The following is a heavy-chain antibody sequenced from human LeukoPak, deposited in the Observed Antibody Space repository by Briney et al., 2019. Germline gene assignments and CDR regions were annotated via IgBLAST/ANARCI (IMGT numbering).Heavy chain of an antibody. V-gene: IGHV3-33*01. J-gene: IGHJ4*02. D-gene: IGHD3-22*01. CDR3: AREIIGGYYLQY. CDR1: GFTFSSYG. Sequence: GRSLRLSCAASGFTFSSYGMHWVRQVPGKGLEWVAVIWYDGSNKYYADSVKGRFTISRDNSKNTLYLQMNSLRAEDTAVYYCAREIIGGYYLQYWGQGTLVTVSS. CDR2: IWYDGSNK.